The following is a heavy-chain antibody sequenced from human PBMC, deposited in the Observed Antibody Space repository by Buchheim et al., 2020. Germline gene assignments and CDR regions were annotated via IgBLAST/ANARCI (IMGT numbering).Heavy chain of an antibody. CDR2: ISYDGSEK. D-gene: IGHD5-18*01. V-gene: IGHV3-30*18. CDR1: GFTFSSYG. CDR3: VKTGYSYGPYYYYYYMDV. J-gene: IGHJ6*03. Sequence: QVQLVESGGGVVQSGRSLRLSCAASGFTFSSYGMHWVRQAPGKGLEWVAEISYDGSEKYYVDSVKGRFTISSDNSTNTLYLQMNSLRAEDTAVYYCVKTGYSYGPYYYYYYMDVWGKGTT.